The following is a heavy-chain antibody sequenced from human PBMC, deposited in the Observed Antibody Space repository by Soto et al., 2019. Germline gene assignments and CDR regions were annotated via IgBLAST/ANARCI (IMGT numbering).Heavy chain of an antibody. CDR1: GASSSSKNW. CDR2: INHSGLT. Sequence: SETLSLTCGVSGASSSSKNWWNCVRQSPGKGLEWIGEINHSGLTIYNPSLYGRVTISVDKSKSQFALKLTSVTAADSAVYYCAREGEYTNSSGYYYLMDVWGQGTTVTVSS. J-gene: IGHJ6*02. CDR3: AREGEYTNSSGYYYLMDV. V-gene: IGHV4-4*02. D-gene: IGHD3-16*01.